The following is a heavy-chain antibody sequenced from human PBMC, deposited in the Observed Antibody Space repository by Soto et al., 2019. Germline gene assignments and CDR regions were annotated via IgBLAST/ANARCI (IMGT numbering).Heavy chain of an antibody. J-gene: IGHJ4*02. Sequence: GESLKISCRGFGYTFTSHWIGWVRRVPGKALEWMGIIFPADSDTRYSPSFQGQVTISADKSISTAYLQWSSLRTSDTAMYYCGRRRGGDFDYWGQGTLVTVSS. CDR1: GYTFTSHW. D-gene: IGHD3-16*01. CDR3: GRRRGGDFDY. CDR2: IFPADSDT. V-gene: IGHV5-51*01.